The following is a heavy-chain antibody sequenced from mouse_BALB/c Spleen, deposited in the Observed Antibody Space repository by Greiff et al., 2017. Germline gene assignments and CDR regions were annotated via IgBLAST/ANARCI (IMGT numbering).Heavy chain of an antibody. Sequence: DVQLVESGGGLVKPGGSLKLSCAASGFTFSSYAMSWVRQTPEKRLEWVATISSGGSYTYYPDSVKGRFTISRDNAKNTLYLQMSSLRSEDTAMYYCARHDYDYWGQGTTLTVSS. CDR1: GFTFSSYA. D-gene: IGHD2-4*01. V-gene: IGHV5-9-3*01. CDR2: ISSGGSYT. J-gene: IGHJ2*01. CDR3: ARHDYDY.